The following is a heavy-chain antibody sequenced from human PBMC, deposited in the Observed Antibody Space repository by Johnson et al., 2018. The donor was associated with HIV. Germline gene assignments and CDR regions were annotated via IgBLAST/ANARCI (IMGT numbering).Heavy chain of an antibody. CDR1: GFTFSSFW. Sequence: EVQLLESGGGLVQPGGSLRLSCAASGFTFSSFWMTWVRQAPGKGLEWVANINIDGSERYYVDSVKGRFTISRDNVNNSVFLLLNSLRVEDTAMYFCARAHLIFPKNAFDIWGQGTMVSVSS. V-gene: IGHV3-7*01. CDR2: INIDGSER. CDR3: ARAHLIFPKNAFDI. D-gene: IGHD3-3*02. J-gene: IGHJ3*02.